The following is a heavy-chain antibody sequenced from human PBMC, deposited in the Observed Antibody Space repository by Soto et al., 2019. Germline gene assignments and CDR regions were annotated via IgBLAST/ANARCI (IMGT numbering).Heavy chain of an antibody. Sequence: QPGGSLRLSCAASGFTFSSYAMHWVRQAPGKGLEWVAVISYDGSNKYYADSVKGRFTISRDNSKNTLYLQMNSLRAEDTAVYYCARDAYDILTGYYAFYYYYGMDVWGQGTTVTVSS. CDR2: ISYDGSNK. V-gene: IGHV3-30-3*01. CDR3: ARDAYDILTGYYAFYYYYGMDV. D-gene: IGHD3-9*01. J-gene: IGHJ6*02. CDR1: GFTFSSYA.